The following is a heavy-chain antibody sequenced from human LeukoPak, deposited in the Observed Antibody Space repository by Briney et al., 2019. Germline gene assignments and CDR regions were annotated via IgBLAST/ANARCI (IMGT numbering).Heavy chain of an antibody. V-gene: IGHV3-21*01. CDR2: ISSSSSYI. Sequence: GGSLRLSCAASGFTFSSYSMNWVRQAPGKGLEWVSSISSSSSYIYYADSVKGRFTISRDNAKNSLYLQMNSLGAEDTAVYYCARGLPAHNWFDPWGQGTLVTVSS. J-gene: IGHJ5*02. CDR3: ARGLPAHNWFDP. CDR1: GFTFSSYS. D-gene: IGHD2-2*01.